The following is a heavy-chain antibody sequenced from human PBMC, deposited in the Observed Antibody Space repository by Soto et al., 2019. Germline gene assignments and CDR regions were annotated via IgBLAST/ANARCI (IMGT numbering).Heavy chain of an antibody. Sequence: QVQLVQSGAEVKKPGSSVKVSCKASGGTFSSDSFSWVRQAPGQGLEWMGGLIPMFDTPIYAQKFQDRVTITAGESTSTAYMQLSSLRSGDTALCSCASSGGLDRDFNYWGQRSLVTVSP. J-gene: IGHJ4*02. CDR3: ASSGGLDRDFNY. V-gene: IGHV1-69*12. CDR1: GGTFSSDS. D-gene: IGHD2-15*01. CDR2: LIPMFDTP.